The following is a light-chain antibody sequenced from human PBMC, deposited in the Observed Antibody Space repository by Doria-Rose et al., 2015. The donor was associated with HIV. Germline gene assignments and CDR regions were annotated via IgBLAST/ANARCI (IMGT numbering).Light chain of an antibody. CDR2: DAS. V-gene: IGKV1-33*01. Sequence: IQVTQSPSSPSASVGDRLTITCQASQDISNYLNWYQQKPGKAPKLLIYDASNLERGVPSRFSGSGSGTDFTFTISSLQPEDIATYYCQQSNSFPITFGQGTRLEIK. CDR3: QQSNSFPIT. CDR1: QDISNY. J-gene: IGKJ5*01.